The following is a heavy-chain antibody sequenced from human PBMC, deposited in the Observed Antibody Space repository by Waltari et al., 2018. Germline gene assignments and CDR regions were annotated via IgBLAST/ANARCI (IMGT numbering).Heavy chain of an antibody. J-gene: IGHJ4*02. CDR3: ATRSGGRYRKPRDY. Sequence: QVQLVQSGAEVKKPGASVKVSCKVSGYTLTELSMHWVRQAPGNGLEWMGGFDPEDGETIYAQKLQGRGTMTEDTSTDTAYMELSSLRSEDTAVYYCATRSGGRYRKPRDYWGQGTLVTVSS. V-gene: IGHV1-24*01. CDR1: GYTLTELS. D-gene: IGHD3-16*02. CDR2: FDPEDGET.